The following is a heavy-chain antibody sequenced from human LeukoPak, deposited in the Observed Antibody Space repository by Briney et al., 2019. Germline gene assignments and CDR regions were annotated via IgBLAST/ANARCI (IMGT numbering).Heavy chain of an antibody. CDR2: ISAYNGNT. V-gene: IGHV1-18*01. CDR1: GYTFTSYG. CDR3: ARAYMVRGVLGYMDV. D-gene: IGHD3-10*01. Sequence: ASVKVSCKASGYTFTSYGISWVRQAPGQGLEWMGWISAYNGNTHYAQKLQGRVTMTTDTSTSTAYMELRSLRSEDTAVYYCARAYMVRGVLGYMDVWGKGTTVTVSS. J-gene: IGHJ6*03.